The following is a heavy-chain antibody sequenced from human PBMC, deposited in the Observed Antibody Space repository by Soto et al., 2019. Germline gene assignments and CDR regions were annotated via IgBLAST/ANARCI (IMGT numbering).Heavy chain of an antibody. D-gene: IGHD2-2*02. CDR2: ISGSGGST. Sequence: GGSLRLSCAASGFTFSSYAMSWVRQAPGKGLEWVSAISGSGGSTYYADSVKGRFTISRDNSKNTLYLQMNSLRAEDKAVYYCAKDLDILVVPAAIAFDIWGQGTMVTVSS. CDR3: AKDLDILVVPAAIAFDI. J-gene: IGHJ3*02. CDR1: GFTFSSYA. V-gene: IGHV3-23*01.